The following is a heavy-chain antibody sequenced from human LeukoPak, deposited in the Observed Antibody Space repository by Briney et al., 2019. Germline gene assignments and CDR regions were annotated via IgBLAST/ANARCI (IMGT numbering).Heavy chain of an antibody. Sequence: GGSLRLSCAASGFTFSSYEMNWVRQAPGKGLEWVSYISSSGSTIYYADSVKGRFTISRDNAKNSLYLQMNSLRAEDTAVYYCAKSAYYYGSGRPRAEFDYWGQGTLVTVSS. CDR3: AKSAYYYGSGRPRAEFDY. J-gene: IGHJ4*02. CDR2: ISSSGSTI. V-gene: IGHV3-48*03. D-gene: IGHD3-10*01. CDR1: GFTFSSYE.